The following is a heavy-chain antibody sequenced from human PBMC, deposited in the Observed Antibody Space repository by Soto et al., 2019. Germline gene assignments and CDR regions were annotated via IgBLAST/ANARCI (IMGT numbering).Heavy chain of an antibody. CDR2: IYYSGST. V-gene: IGHV4-31*03. Sequence: QVQLQESGPGLVKPSQTLSLTCTVSGGSISSGGYYWSWIRQHPGKGLEWIGYIYYSGSTYYNPSLKSRVTISVDTSKNQFSLKLSSVTAADTAVYYCARDRLPAAMRGEGQDIYYYYGMDVWGQGTTVTVSS. CDR3: ARDRLPAAMRGEGQDIYYYYGMDV. CDR1: GGSISSGGYY. J-gene: IGHJ6*02. D-gene: IGHD2-2*01.